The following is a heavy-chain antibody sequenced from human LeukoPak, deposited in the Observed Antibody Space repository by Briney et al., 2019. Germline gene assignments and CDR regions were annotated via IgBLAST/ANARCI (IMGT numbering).Heavy chain of an antibody. D-gene: IGHD1-26*01. CDR1: GFTFAIHA. CDR2: INSDVSSI. V-gene: IGHV3-74*01. Sequence: PGGSLRLSCAASGFTFAIHAMTWVRQAPGKGLEWVSRINSDVSSISYADSVKGRFTISRDNAKNTLYLQMNSLRAEDTAVYYCARDRPHSGRYSYDYWGQGILVTVSS. CDR3: ARDRPHSGRYSYDY. J-gene: IGHJ4*02.